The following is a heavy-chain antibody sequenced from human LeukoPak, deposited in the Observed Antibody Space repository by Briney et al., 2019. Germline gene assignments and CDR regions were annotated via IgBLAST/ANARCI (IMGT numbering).Heavy chain of an antibody. D-gene: IGHD3-9*01. V-gene: IGHV4-59*01. CDR1: GGSISSCY. CDR3: ARDEKRYFDWPTYYYYGMDV. Sequence: PSETLSLTCTVSGGSISSCYWSWIRQPPGKGLEWIGYIYYSGSTNYNPSLKSRVTISVDTSKNQFSLKLSSVTAADTAVYYCARDEKRYFDWPTYYYYGMDVWGQGTTVTVSS. J-gene: IGHJ6*02. CDR2: IYYSGST.